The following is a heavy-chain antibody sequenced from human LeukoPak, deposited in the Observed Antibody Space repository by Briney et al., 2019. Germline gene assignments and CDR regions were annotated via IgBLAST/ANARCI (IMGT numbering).Heavy chain of an antibody. CDR1: DGSISSSNYY. CDR3: ARLGARTYDILTGYPNWFDP. D-gene: IGHD3-9*01. J-gene: IGHJ5*02. CDR2: IFYTGST. Sequence: PSETLSLTCTVSDGSISSSNYYWAWIRQPPGKGLEWIANIFYTGSTYYNPSLKSRVTISIDTSKNQFSLRLNSVTATDTAVYYCARLGARTYDILTGYPNWFDPWGQGTLVTVSS. V-gene: IGHV4-39*01.